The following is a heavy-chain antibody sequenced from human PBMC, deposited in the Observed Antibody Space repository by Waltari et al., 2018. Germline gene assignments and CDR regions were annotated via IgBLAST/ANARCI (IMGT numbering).Heavy chain of an antibody. Sequence: QVQLQESGPGLVKPSETLSLTCTVSGYSISSGYYWGWIRQPPGKGLEWIGSIYHSGSTYYHPSLKSRVTISVDTSKNQFSLKLSSVTAADTAVYYCARSYCSGGSCYSGYYYYYYMDVWGKGTTVTVSS. CDR3: ARSYCSGGSCYSGYYYYYYMDV. D-gene: IGHD2-15*01. CDR1: GYSISSGYY. CDR2: IYHSGST. J-gene: IGHJ6*03. V-gene: IGHV4-38-2*02.